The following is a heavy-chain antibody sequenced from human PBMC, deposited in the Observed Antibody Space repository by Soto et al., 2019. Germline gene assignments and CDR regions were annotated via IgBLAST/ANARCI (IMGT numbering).Heavy chain of an antibody. CDR1: GFTFSSYW. V-gene: IGHV3-7*01. J-gene: IGHJ6*02. Sequence: QPGGSLRLSCAASGFTFSSYWMSWVRQAPGKGLEWVANIKQDGSEKYYVDSVKGRFTISRDNAKNSLYLQMNSLRAEDTAVYYCASLPRIAAAGTTPYYYYGMDVWGQGTTVTVSS. D-gene: IGHD6-13*01. CDR2: IKQDGSEK. CDR3: ASLPRIAAAGTTPYYYYGMDV.